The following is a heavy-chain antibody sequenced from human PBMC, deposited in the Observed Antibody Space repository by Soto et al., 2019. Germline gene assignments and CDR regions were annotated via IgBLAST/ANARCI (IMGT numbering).Heavy chain of an antibody. CDR3: AKDLDSSTSCHTCGLSYFYGMDV. CDR2: VSYDGNNK. CDR1: GFTFRSYG. Sequence: QEQLVESGGGVVQPGRSLRLSCAASGFTFRSYGMHWVRQPPGKGLEWLAVVSYDGNNKYYGDSVKGRVTISRDNSKNTLYLQMNSLTSEDTAVYYCAKDLDSSTSCHTCGLSYFYGMDVWGQGTTVTVSS. D-gene: IGHD2-2*02. V-gene: IGHV3-30*18. J-gene: IGHJ6*02.